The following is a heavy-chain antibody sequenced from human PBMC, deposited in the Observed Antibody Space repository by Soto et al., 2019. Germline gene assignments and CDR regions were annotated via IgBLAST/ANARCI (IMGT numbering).Heavy chain of an antibody. CDR1: GFTFSSYA. J-gene: IGHJ4*02. V-gene: IGHV3-30-3*01. D-gene: IGHD1-20*01. CDR3: ARVRRSGYNWNEVWCYVDY. CDR2: ISYDGSNK. Sequence: QVQLVESGGGVVQPGRSLRLSCAASGFTFSSYAMHWVRQAPGKGLVWVAVISYDGSNKYYADSVKCRFTISRDNSKNTLYLQMNSLRAEDTAVYYCARVRRSGYNWNEVWCYVDYWGQGTLVTVSS.